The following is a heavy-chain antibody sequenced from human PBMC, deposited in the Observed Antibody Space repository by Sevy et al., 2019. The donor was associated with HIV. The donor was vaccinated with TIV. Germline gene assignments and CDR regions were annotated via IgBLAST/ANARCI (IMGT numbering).Heavy chain of an antibody. CDR2: INSDGSST. Sequence: GGSLRLSCAASGFTFSSYWMHWVRQAPGKGLVWVSRINSDGSSTSYADSVKGRFIISRDNATNTLYLQMNSLRAEDTAVYYCARVVSRSGSYWGFHYWGQGTLVTVSS. D-gene: IGHD1-26*01. V-gene: IGHV3-74*01. J-gene: IGHJ4*02. CDR3: ARVVSRSGSYWGFHY. CDR1: GFTFSSYW.